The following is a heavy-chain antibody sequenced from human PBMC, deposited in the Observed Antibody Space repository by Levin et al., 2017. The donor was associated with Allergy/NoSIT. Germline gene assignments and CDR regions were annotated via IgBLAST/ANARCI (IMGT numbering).Heavy chain of an antibody. D-gene: IGHD6-13*01. CDR1: GFTFSSYG. J-gene: IGHJ3*02. V-gene: IGHV3-30*03. Sequence: GESLKISCAASGFTFSSYGMHWVRQAPGKGLEWVAVISYDGSNKYYADSVKGRFTISRDNSKNTLYLQMNSLRAEDTAVYYCARITSALAAAPPSDAFDIWGQGTMVTVSS. CDR2: ISYDGSNK. CDR3: ARITSALAAAPPSDAFDI.